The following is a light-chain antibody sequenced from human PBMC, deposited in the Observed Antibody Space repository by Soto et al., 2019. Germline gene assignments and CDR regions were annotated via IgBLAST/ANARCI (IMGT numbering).Light chain of an antibody. Sequence: EIMMTQAPATLSVSPGERATLSCRASQSVRNNLAWYQQKPGQAPRLLIYYASTRATGIPARFSGSGSGTEFTLTISSLQSEDFALYYCQQYNNWPPITFGQGTLLEI. J-gene: IGKJ5*01. V-gene: IGKV3-15*01. CDR1: QSVRNN. CDR2: YAS. CDR3: QQYNNWPPIT.